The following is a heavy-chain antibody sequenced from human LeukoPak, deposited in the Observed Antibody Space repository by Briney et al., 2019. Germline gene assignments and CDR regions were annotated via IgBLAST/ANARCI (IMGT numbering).Heavy chain of an antibody. V-gene: IGHV3-49*04. J-gene: IGHJ4*02. D-gene: IGHD3-10*01. CDR3: TRVLLWFGELSAFDY. CDR1: GFTFGDYA. Sequence: GGSLRLSCTASGFTFGDYAMSWVRQAPGKGLKWVGFIRSKAYGGTTEYAASVKGRFTISRDDSKSIAYLQMNSLKTEDTAVYYCTRVLLWFGELSAFDYWGQGTLVTVSS. CDR2: IRSKAYGGTT.